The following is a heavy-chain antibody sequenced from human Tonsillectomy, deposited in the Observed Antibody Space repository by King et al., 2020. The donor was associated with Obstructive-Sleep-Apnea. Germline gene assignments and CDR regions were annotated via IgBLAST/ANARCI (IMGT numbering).Heavy chain of an antibody. CDR2: INPNSGGT. CDR1: GYTFTGHY. Sequence: QLVQSGAEVKKPGASVKVSCKASGYTFTGHYMHWVRQAPGQGLEWMGWINPNSGGTNYAQKFQGWVTMTRDTSISTAYMELSRLRSDDTAVYYCARLPEYCTNGVCSDYWGQGTLVTVSS. V-gene: IGHV1-2*04. D-gene: IGHD2-8*01. J-gene: IGHJ4*02. CDR3: ARLPEYCTNGVCSDY.